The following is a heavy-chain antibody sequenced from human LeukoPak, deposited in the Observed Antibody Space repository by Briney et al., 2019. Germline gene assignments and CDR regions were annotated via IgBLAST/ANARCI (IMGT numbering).Heavy chain of an antibody. CDR3: ARAGGIESAFD. D-gene: IGHD5-12*01. V-gene: IGHV3-21*01. J-gene: IGHJ4*02. Sequence: GGSLRLSCAASGFTFSTYTMSWVRQAPGKGLEWVSSVTSHSSHIYYADSVRDRFTISRDNAKKSLYLQMNSLRVEDTALYYCARAGGIESAFDWDQGTLVSVSS. CDR2: VTSHSSHI. CDR1: GFTFSTYT.